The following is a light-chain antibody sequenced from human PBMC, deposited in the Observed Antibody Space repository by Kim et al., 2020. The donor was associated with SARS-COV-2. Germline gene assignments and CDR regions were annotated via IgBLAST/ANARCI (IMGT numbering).Light chain of an antibody. Sequence: SASPGQTASITCSGDRLGDKYACWYQQKPGQSPVLVIYQDSKRPSEIPERLSGSNSGNTATLTISGTQAMDEADYYCQAWDSSTVVFGGGTQLTVL. CDR3: QAWDSSTVV. V-gene: IGLV3-1*01. CDR1: RLGDKY. J-gene: IGLJ2*01. CDR2: QDS.